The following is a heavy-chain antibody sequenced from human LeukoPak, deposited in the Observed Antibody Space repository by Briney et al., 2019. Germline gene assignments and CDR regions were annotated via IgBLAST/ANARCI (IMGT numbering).Heavy chain of an antibody. J-gene: IGHJ3*02. V-gene: IGHV3-49*04. CDR3: TRDYDFWTGYRGGAFDI. CDR2: IRSKDYGGTT. CDR1: GCTFGDYV. Sequence: PGGSLRLSCTASGCTFGDYVMSWVRQAPGKGLEWVGSIRSKDYGGTTQYAASVKGRFTISRDDSKSIAHLQMNSLKTEDTAVYYCTRDYDFWTGYRGGAFDIWGQGTMVTVSS. D-gene: IGHD3-3*01.